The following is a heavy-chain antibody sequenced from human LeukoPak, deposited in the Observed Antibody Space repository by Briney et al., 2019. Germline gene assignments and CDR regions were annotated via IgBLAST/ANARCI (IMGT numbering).Heavy chain of an antibody. V-gene: IGHV1-2*02. CDR2: INPNSGGT. CDR3: ARVVVRDYYYYMDV. D-gene: IGHD2-15*01. J-gene: IGHJ6*03. Sequence: ASVKVSCKASGYTFTCYYMHWVRQAPGQGLEWMGWINPNSGGTNCAQKFQGRVTMTRDTSISTAYMELSRLRSDDTAVYYCARVVVRDYYYYMDVWGKGTTVTVSS. CDR1: GYTFTCYY.